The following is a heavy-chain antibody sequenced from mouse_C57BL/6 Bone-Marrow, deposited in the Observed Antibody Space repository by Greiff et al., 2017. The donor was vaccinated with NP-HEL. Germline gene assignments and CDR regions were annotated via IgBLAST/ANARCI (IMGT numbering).Heavy chain of an antibody. V-gene: IGHV10-1*01. Sequence: DVKLVESGGGLVQPKGSLKLSCAASGFSFNTYAMNWVRQAPGTGLEWVARISSKSNNDATDYADSVKDRCTISRDDSESMLYLQMNNLKTEDTAMYYCVRHGQAWFAYWGQGTLVTVSA. CDR2: ISSKSNNDAT. CDR3: VRHGQAWFAY. CDR1: GFSFNTYA. J-gene: IGHJ3*01.